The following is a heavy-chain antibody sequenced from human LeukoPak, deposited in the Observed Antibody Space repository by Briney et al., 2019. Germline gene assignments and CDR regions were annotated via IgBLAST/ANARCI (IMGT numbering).Heavy chain of an antibody. CDR3: AKEFVITMIVVPVQPKFDY. D-gene: IGHD3-22*01. CDR2: ISTSSSYI. CDR1: GFTFSTYI. Sequence: PGGSLRLSCAASGFTFSTYIMNWVRQTPGKGLEWVSSISTSSSYIHYADSVKGRFTISRDNAKNSLYLQMNSLRAEDTAVYYCAKEFVITMIVVPVQPKFDYWGQGTLVTVSS. J-gene: IGHJ4*02. V-gene: IGHV3-21*01.